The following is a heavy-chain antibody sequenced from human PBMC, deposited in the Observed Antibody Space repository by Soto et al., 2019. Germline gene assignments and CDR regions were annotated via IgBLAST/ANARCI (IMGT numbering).Heavy chain of an antibody. CDR1: GFSLTTSGVG. D-gene: IGHD3-3*01. Sequence: QITLNESGPTVVKPTETLTLTCTFSGFSLTTSGVGVGWVRQSPGKAPEWLAFIYLDDDKRYSTSLKSRLTIKKNTSKNHVDLTMPKAHPADTATYYCADSVLRADFGLVTTTAIYFDFWGQGTPVVVSS. V-gene: IGHV2-5*02. J-gene: IGHJ4*02. CDR3: ADSVLRADFGLVTTTAIYFDF. CDR2: IYLDDDK.